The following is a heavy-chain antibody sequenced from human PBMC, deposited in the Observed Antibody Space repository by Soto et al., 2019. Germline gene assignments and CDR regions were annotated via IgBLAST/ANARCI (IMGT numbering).Heavy chain of an antibody. CDR1: GLLFENFG. CDR2: ISGSGFKK. Sequence: PGGSLRLSCAASGLLFENFGMSWVRQAPGKGLEWISSISGSGFKKYYADSVKGRFTISRDNSKSTVYLELNNLSAEDTAVYHCAKNQGVELVPLATVDWFDPWGQGSVVTVSS. D-gene: IGHD1-26*01. J-gene: IGHJ5*02. CDR3: AKNQGVELVPLATVDWFDP. V-gene: IGHV3-23*01.